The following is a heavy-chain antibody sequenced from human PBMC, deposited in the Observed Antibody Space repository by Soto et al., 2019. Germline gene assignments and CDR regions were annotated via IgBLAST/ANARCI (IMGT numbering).Heavy chain of an antibody. CDR3: ARDLGPIVGATFDY. J-gene: IGHJ4*02. V-gene: IGHV3-7*01. CDR2: IKQDGSEK. D-gene: IGHD1-26*01. Sequence: GSLRLSCAASGFTFSSYWMSWVRQAPGKGLEWVANIKQDGSEKYYVDSVKGRFTISRDNAKNSLYLQMNSLRAEDTAVYYCARDLGPIVGATFDYWGQGTLVTVSS. CDR1: GFTFSSYW.